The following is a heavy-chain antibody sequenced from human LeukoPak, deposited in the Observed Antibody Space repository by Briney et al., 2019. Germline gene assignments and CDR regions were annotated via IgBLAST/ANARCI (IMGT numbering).Heavy chain of an antibody. J-gene: IGHJ4*02. D-gene: IGHD1-1*01. CDR3: ARVHDGFDY. V-gene: IGHV4-59*12. Sequence: SETLSLTCTVSGGSISSYYWSWIRQPPGKGLEWIGYIYYSGSTNYNPSLKSRVTMSVDTSKNQFSLKLSSVTAADTAVYYCARVHDGFDYWGQGTLVTVSS. CDR1: GGSISSYY. CDR2: IYYSGST.